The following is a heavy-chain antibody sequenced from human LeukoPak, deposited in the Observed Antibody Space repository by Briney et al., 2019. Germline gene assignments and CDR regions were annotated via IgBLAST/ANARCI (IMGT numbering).Heavy chain of an antibody. CDR1: GGSFSGYY. D-gene: IGHD3-22*01. CDR3: ARTIVVDHYYYYYGMDV. V-gene: IGHV4-34*01. J-gene: IGHJ6*02. Sequence: KPSETLSLTCAVYGGSFSGYYWSWIRQPPGKGLEWIGEINHSGSTNYNPSLKSRVTISVDTSKNQFSLKLSSVTAADTAVYYCARTIVVDHYYYYYGMDVWGQGTTVTVSS. CDR2: INHSGST.